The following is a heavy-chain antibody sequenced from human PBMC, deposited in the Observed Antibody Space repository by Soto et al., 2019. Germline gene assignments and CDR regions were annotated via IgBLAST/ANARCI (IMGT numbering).Heavy chain of an antibody. Sequence: GGSLRLSCGASGFTVSTKYMSWVRQAPGKGLEWVSVIYSGGSTFYADSVRGRFTISRDNSKNTVNLQMNSLRAEDTAVYYCARDPWAADYWGQGTLVTVSS. D-gene: IGHD3-16*01. J-gene: IGHJ4*02. CDR1: GFTVSTKY. CDR3: ARDPWAADY. V-gene: IGHV3-66*01. CDR2: IYSGGST.